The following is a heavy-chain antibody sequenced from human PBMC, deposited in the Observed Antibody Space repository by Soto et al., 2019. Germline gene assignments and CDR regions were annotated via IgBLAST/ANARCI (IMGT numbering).Heavy chain of an antibody. D-gene: IGHD1-1*01. V-gene: IGHV2-5*01. CDR2: IYASGGT. CDR1: GFSLSSGGGA. J-gene: IGHJ5*02. Sequence: QITLKESGPTLVKSTQTLTLTCTFSGFSLSSGGGAVGWIRQPPGKAMEWLAIIYASGGTHYSPSLKTRLTITKDTSKNQVVRTMTNMDPVDTATYYCGHRRDVATRCWFDPWGQGSLVTVSS. CDR3: GHRRDVATRCWFDP.